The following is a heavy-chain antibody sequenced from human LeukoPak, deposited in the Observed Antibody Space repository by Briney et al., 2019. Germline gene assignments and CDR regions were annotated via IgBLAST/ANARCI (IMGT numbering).Heavy chain of an antibody. CDR2: ISADNGNT. J-gene: IGHJ4*02. CDR3: ASRITIFGVVFDY. V-gene: IGHV1-18*01. Sequence: ASVKVSCKASGYTFTSYGISWVRQAPGQGPEWMGWISADNGNTNYAQKLQGRVTMTTDTSTSTAYMELRSLRSDDTAVYYCASRITIFGVVFDYWGQGTLVTVSS. D-gene: IGHD3-3*01. CDR1: GYTFTSYG.